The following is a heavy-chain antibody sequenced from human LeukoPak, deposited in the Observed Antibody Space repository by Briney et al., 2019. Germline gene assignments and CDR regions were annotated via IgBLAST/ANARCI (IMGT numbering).Heavy chain of an antibody. D-gene: IGHD2-2*02. CDR1: GYTFTSYG. V-gene: IGHV1-18*01. Sequence: ASVTVSCKASGYTFTSYGISWVRQAPGQGLEWMGWISAYNGNTNYAQKLQGRVTMTTDTSTSIAYMELRSLRSDDTAVYYCARVYCSSTSCYRAYYYGMDVWGQGTTVTVSS. CDR3: ARVYCSSTSCYRAYYYGMDV. J-gene: IGHJ6*02. CDR2: ISAYNGNT.